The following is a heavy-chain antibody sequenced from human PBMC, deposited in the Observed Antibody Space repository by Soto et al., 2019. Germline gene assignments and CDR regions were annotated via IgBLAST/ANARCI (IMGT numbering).Heavy chain of an antibody. J-gene: IGHJ6*02. Sequence: QVQLGQSGSELKKPGASVKVSCKASGYTFTSYAMNWVRQAPGQGLEWMGWINTNTGNPTYAQGFTGRFVFSLDTAVSTAYLQICSLQAEYTAVYYCARDLYDISGYYFYYYYGMDVWGQGTTVTVSS. CDR2: INTNTGNP. D-gene: IGHD3-22*01. CDR1: GYTFTSYA. CDR3: ARDLYDISGYYFYYYYGMDV. V-gene: IGHV7-4-1*01.